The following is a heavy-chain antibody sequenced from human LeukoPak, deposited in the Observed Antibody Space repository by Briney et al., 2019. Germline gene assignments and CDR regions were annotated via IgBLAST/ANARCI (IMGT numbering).Heavy chain of an antibody. CDR2: INHSGST. CDR3: ARGVVLGQDDAFDI. J-gene: IGHJ3*02. CDR1: GGSFSGYF. Sequence: SETLSLTCAVYGGSFSGYFWNWIRQPPGKGLEWIGEINHSGSTHYNPSLKSRVTISIDTSKNQISLKLTSVTAADTAVYFCARGVVLGQDDAFDIWGRGTMVTVSS. D-gene: IGHD3/OR15-3a*01. V-gene: IGHV4-34*01.